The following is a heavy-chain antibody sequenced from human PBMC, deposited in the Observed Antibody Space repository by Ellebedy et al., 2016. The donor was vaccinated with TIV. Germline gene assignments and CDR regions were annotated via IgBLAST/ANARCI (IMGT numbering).Heavy chain of an antibody. CDR2: ISYDGSNK. CDR1: GFTFSSYG. Sequence: GGSLRLXXAASGFTFSSYGMHWVRQAPGKGLEWVAVISYDGSNKYYADSVKGRFTISRDNSKNTLYLQMNSLRAEDTAVYYCAKEKGVEQQLVYDGMDVWGQGTTVTVSS. V-gene: IGHV3-30*18. J-gene: IGHJ6*02. CDR3: AKEKGVEQQLVYDGMDV. D-gene: IGHD6-13*01.